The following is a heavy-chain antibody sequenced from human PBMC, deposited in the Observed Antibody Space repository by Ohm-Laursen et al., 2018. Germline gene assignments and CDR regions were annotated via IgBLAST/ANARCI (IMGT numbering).Heavy chain of an antibody. CDR3: ARDSSSGWYHND. D-gene: IGHD6-19*01. CDR1: GFTVSSNY. Sequence: SLRLSCAASGFTVSSNYMSWVRQAPGKGLEWVSVIYAGGNTYYADSVKDRFTISRDKSTLYLQMNSLRAEDTAVYYCARDSSSGWYHNDWGQGTLVTVSS. V-gene: IGHV3-66*01. CDR2: IYAGGNT. J-gene: IGHJ4*02.